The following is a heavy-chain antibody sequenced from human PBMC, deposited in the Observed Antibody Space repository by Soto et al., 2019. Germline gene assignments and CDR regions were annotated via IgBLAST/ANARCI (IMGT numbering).Heavy chain of an antibody. CDR3: ARFDYSNYVFNYYYYGMDV. CDR2: IIPIFGTA. CDR1: GGTFSSYG. Sequence: SVKVSCKASGGTFSSYGISWVRQAPGQGLEWMGGIIPIFGTANYAQKFQGRVTITADKSTSTAYMELSSLRSEDTAVYYCARFDYSNYVFNYYYYGMDVWGQGTTVNVS. J-gene: IGHJ6*02. D-gene: IGHD4-4*01. V-gene: IGHV1-69*06.